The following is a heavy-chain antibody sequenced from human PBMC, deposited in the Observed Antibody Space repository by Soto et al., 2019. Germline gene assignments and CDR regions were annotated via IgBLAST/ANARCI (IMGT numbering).Heavy chain of an antibody. CDR2: IRPSGGRT. D-gene: IGHD5-18*01. J-gene: IGHJ4*02. CDR3: AREPNESYYFDY. V-gene: IGHV1-46*01. CDR1: GYTFTNYY. Sequence: GASLKVSCKASGYTFTNYYIHWVRQAPGQGLEWLGIIRPSGGRTEYAQRFQGRVTMTRDTSTSTVYMELTSLTSEDTAVYYCAREPNESYYFDYWGQGTLVTVSS.